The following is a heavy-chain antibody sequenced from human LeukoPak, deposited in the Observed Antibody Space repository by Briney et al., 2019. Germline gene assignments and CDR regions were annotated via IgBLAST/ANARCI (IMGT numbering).Heavy chain of an antibody. D-gene: IGHD6-6*01. CDR1: GGTFSSYA. V-gene: IGHV1-69*13. J-gene: IGHJ4*02. CDR2: IIPIFGTA. CDR3: AREPQLARGSLFY. Sequence: SVKVSCKASGGTFSSYAISWVRQAPGQGLEWMGGIIPIFGTASYAQKFQGRVTITADESTSTAYMELSSLRSEDTAVYYCAREPQLARGSLFYWGQGTLVTVSS.